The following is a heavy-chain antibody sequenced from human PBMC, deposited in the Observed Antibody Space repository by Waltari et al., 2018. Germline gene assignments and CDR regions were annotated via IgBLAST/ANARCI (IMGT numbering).Heavy chain of an antibody. V-gene: IGHV4-61*02. D-gene: IGHD3-9*01. Sequence: QVQLQESGPGLVKPSQTLSLTCTVSGGSISSGSYYWSWIRQPAGKGLEWIGRIYTSGSTHHNPSLKSRVTISVDTSKNQFSLKLSSVTAADTAVYYCARGDDIFGIDYWGQGTLVTVSS. J-gene: IGHJ4*02. CDR1: GGSISSGSYY. CDR3: ARGDDIFGIDY. CDR2: IYTSGST.